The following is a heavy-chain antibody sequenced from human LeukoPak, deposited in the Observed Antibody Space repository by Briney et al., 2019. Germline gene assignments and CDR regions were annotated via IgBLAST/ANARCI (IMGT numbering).Heavy chain of an antibody. Sequence: GGSLRLSCAASGFTFSSYGMHWVRQDPGKGLERVAFIRYDGSNKYYADSVKGRFTISRDNAKNSLYLQMNSLRAEDTAVYYCARDSWRTMVRGVTGMDVWGQGTTVTVSS. CDR1: GFTFSSYG. CDR3: ARDSWRTMVRGVTGMDV. V-gene: IGHV3-30*02. D-gene: IGHD3-10*01. J-gene: IGHJ6*02. CDR2: IRYDGSNK.